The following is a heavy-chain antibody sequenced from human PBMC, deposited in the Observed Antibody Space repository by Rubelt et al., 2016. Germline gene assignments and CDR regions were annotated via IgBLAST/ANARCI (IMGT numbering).Heavy chain of an antibody. Sequence: QLQLQESGPGLVKPSETLSLTCAVSGASISSSSYYWGWIRQPPGKGLEWIGSVYKSGTTTYTTSLKSQVTISVDTSKNQFSLKLNSVTAADTAVYYCARGQVATDYWGQGTLVTVSS. J-gene: IGHJ4*02. CDR1: GASISSSSYY. CDR2: VYKSGTT. CDR3: ARGQVATDY. V-gene: IGHV4-39*07. D-gene: IGHD5-12*01.